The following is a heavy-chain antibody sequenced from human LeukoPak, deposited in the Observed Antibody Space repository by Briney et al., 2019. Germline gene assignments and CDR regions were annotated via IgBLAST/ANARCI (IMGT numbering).Heavy chain of an antibody. Sequence: GASVKVSCKASGYTFTGYYIHWVRQAPGQGLEWMGIINPSGGSTSYAQKFQGRVTMTRDASTSTVYMELSSLRSEDTAVYYCARDCGDYGDYWGMNWFDPWGQGTLVTVSS. CDR1: GYTFTGYY. CDR3: ARDCGDYGDYWGMNWFDP. V-gene: IGHV1-46*01. CDR2: INPSGGST. J-gene: IGHJ5*02. D-gene: IGHD4-17*01.